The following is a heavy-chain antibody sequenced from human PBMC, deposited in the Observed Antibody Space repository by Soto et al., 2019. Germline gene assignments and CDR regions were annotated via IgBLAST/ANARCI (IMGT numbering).Heavy chain of an antibody. J-gene: IGHJ3*02. V-gene: IGHV1-69*13. CDR1: GGTFSSYA. D-gene: IGHD3-22*01. CDR3: ASPFYYYDSSGYQQYDAFDI. CDR2: IIPIFGTA. Sequence: SVKVSCKASGGTFSSYAISWVRQAPGRGLEWMGGIIPIFGTANYAQKFQGRVTITADESTSTAYMELSSLRSEDTAVYYCASPFYYYDSSGYQQYDAFDIWGQGTMVTVSS.